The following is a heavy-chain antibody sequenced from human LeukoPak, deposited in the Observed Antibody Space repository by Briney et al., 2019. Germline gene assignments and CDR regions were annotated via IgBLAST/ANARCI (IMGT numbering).Heavy chain of an antibody. J-gene: IGHJ4*02. CDR3: ARHFNYYDSSGYSQCYFDY. Sequence: SETLSLTCTVSGGSISSSSYYWGWIRQPPGRGLEWIGSIYYSGSTYYNPSLKSRVTISVDTSKNQFYLKRSSVTAADTAVYYCARHFNYYDSSGYSQCYFDYWGQGTLVTVSS. CDR2: IYYSGST. V-gene: IGHV4-39*07. CDR1: GGSISSSSYY. D-gene: IGHD3-22*01.